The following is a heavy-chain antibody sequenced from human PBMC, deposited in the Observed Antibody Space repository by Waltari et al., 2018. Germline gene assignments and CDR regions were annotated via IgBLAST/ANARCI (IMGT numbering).Heavy chain of an antibody. D-gene: IGHD6-13*01. J-gene: IGHJ4*02. CDR3: AVAAAGYYFDY. V-gene: IGHV4-59*11. CDR1: GGSISSPY. Sequence: QVQLQESGPGLVKPSETLSLTCTGSGGSISSPYWSWIRQPPGKGLEWIGYIYYSGSTNYNPSLKSRVTISVDTSKNQFSLKLSSVTAADTAVYYCAVAAAGYYFDYWGQGTLVTVSS. CDR2: IYYSGST.